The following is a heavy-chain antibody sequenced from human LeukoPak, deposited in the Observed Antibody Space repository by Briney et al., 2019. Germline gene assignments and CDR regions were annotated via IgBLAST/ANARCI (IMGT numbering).Heavy chain of an antibody. J-gene: IGHJ6*02. CDR2: IYHSGRGST. CDR1: GGSITSGGHS. V-gene: IGHV4-30-2*01. CDR3: ARINDYWSGPTLDV. D-gene: IGHD3-3*01. Sequence: PLQTLCLTCTVSGGSITSGGHSWSWIRHPPGKGLEWIGYIYHSGRGSTYYNPSLKSRVTISIDKSKTQFSLKLNSVSAADTALYYCARINDYWSGPTLDVWGQGTTVTVSS.